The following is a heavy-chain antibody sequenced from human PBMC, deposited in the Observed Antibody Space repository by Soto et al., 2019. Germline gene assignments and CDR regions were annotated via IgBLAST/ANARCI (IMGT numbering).Heavy chain of an antibody. CDR2: IDPSDSYT. V-gene: IGHV5-10-1*01. Sequence: GESLKISCKGSVYSFTSYWISWVRQMAVKGLEWMGRIDPSDSYTNYSPSFQGHVTISADKSISTAYLQWSSLKASDTAMYYCARTGAAVAGTPAGYYYYGMDVSAQGTTVTVSS. D-gene: IGHD6-19*01. J-gene: IGHJ6*02. CDR3: ARTGAAVAGTPAGYYYYGMDV. CDR1: VYSFTSYW.